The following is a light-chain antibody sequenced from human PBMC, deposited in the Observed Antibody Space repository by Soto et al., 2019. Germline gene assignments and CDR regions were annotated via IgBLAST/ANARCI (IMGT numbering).Light chain of an antibody. J-gene: IGKJ1*01. CDR1: QSISNY. CDR3: QQYNAYSQT. CDR2: DAS. V-gene: IGKV1-5*01. Sequence: DIQMTQSPSTLSASVGDRVTITCRASQSISNYLAWYQQKPGIAPNLLIYDASSLESGVPSRFSGSGSGTEVTLTISSLHPDDSATYYCQQYNAYSQTFGQGTKVEIK.